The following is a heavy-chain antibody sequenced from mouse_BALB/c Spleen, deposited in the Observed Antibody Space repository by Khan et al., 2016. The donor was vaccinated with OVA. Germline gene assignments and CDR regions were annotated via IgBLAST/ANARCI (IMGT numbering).Heavy chain of an antibody. V-gene: IGHV5-9-3*01. CDR1: GFTFSSYA. Sequence: EVELVESGGGLVKPGGSLKLSCSASGFTFSSYAMSWVRQTPEKRLECVATISTGGHYTFYPDSVQGRFTISRDNATNTLYLQMSSLRSEDTAMYYCARSLVDYHAMDYWGQGTSVTVSS. CDR2: ISTGGHYT. J-gene: IGHJ4*01. CDR3: ARSLVDYHAMDY. D-gene: IGHD2-2*01.